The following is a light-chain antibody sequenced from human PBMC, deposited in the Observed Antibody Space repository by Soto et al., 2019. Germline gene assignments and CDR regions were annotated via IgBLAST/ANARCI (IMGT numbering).Light chain of an antibody. CDR1: SSNIGNNY. J-gene: IGLJ2*01. CDR2: ENN. Sequence: QSVLTQPPSVAGAAGQKVTISCSGSSSNIGNNYVAWYQQLPGTAPKLHIYENNKRPSGIPDRFSGSKSGTSATLGITGLQTGDEADYYCGTWDSSLSAVVFGGGTKLTVL. CDR3: GTWDSSLSAVV. V-gene: IGLV1-51*02.